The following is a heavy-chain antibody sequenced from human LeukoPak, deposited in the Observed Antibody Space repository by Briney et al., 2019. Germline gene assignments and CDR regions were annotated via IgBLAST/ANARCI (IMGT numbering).Heavy chain of an antibody. D-gene: IGHD3-9*01. CDR2: ISAYNGNT. CDR3: ARANDDILTGSAVDY. Sequence: ASVKVSCKASGYTFTSYGISWVRQAPGQGLEWMGWISAYNGNTNYAQKLQGRVTMTTDTSTSTAYMELRSLRSDDTAVYYCARANDDILTGSAVDYWGQGTLVTVSS. CDR1: GYTFTSYG. V-gene: IGHV1-18*01. J-gene: IGHJ4*02.